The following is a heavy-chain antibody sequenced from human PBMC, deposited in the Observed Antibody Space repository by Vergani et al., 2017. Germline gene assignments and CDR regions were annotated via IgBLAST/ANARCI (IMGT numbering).Heavy chain of an antibody. CDR1: GFTFSSYS. CDR3: ARASPDVLRYFDWLYYFDY. J-gene: IGHJ4*02. CDR2: ISSSSSYI. D-gene: IGHD3-9*01. Sequence: EVQLVESGGGLVKPGGSLRLSCAASGFTFSSYSMNWVRQAPGKGLEWVSSISSSSSYIYYADSVKGRFTISRDNAKNSLYLQMNSLRAEDTAVYYCARASPDVLRYFDWLYYFDYWGQGTLVTVSS. V-gene: IGHV3-21*01.